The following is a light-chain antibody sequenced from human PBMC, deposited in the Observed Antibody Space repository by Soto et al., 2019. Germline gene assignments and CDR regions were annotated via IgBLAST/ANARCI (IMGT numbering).Light chain of an antibody. CDR2: DAS. Sequence: ESVWTQSPATLSLSPGERATLSCRASQSVSSYLAWYQQKPGQAPRLLIYDASNRATGIPARFSGSGSGTDFTLTISRLEPEDFAVYYCQQYGSSPRTFGQGTKVDIK. CDR1: QSVSSY. V-gene: IGKV3-20*01. CDR3: QQYGSSPRT. J-gene: IGKJ1*01.